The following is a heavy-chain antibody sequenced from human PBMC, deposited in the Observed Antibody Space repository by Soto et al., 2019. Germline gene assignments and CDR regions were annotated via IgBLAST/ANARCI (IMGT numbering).Heavy chain of an antibody. V-gene: IGHV3-21*01. CDR3: XXXXSGSSDY. CDR2: ISSSSSYL. J-gene: IGHJ4*02. CDR1: GFTFSSYS. Sequence: XVQLVESGGGLVKPGGSLRLSCAASGFTFSSYSMNWVRQAPGKGLEWVSSISSSSSYLYYXDSVKGRXTXXRXXAXXXXXXXXXXXXXXXXXXXXXXXXXSGSSDYWGQGTLVTVSS. D-gene: IGHD3-10*01.